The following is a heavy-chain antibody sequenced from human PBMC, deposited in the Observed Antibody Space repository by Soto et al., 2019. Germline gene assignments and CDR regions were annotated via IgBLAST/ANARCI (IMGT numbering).Heavy chain of an antibody. V-gene: IGHV1-18*01. CDR1: GYTFTSYG. J-gene: IGHJ4*02. CDR2: ISAYNGNT. CDR3: ARHQNYDYVWGSYRLIFDY. D-gene: IGHD3-16*02. Sequence: QVPLVQSGAEVKKPGASVKVSCKASGYTFTSYGISWVRQAPGQGLEWMGWISAYNGNTNYAQKLQGRVTMTTDTSTSTAYMELRSLRSDDTAVYYCARHQNYDYVWGSYRLIFDYWGQGTLVTVSS.